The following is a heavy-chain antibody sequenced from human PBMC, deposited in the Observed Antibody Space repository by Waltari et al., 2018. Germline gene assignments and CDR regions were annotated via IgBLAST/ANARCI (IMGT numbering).Heavy chain of an antibody. V-gene: IGHV1-18*01. J-gene: IGHJ4*02. Sequence: QIQLVQSGAAVKKPGASVKVSCKASGYIFSNYGMTWVRQAPGPGLEWMGWIGGYNGDTKYEQSPQGRVTMTTDTSTTTAYMQIRSLRYDDTAVYDCARDDVDSSNFGGFWGQGTVVTVSS. CDR1: GYIFSNYG. CDR3: ARDDVDSSNFGGF. CDR2: IGGYNGDT. D-gene: IGHD6-13*01.